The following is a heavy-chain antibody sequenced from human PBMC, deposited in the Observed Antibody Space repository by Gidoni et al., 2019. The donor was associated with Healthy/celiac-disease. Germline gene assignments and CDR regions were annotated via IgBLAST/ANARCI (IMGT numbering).Heavy chain of an antibody. CDR3: AKMGGEVAAAVLLGN. CDR2: ISGSGGST. Sequence: APGKGLEWVSAISGSGGSTYYADSVKGRFTISRDNSKNTLYLQMNSLRAEDTAVYYCAKMGGEVAAAVLLGNWGQGTLVTVSS. J-gene: IGHJ4*02. D-gene: IGHD6-13*01. V-gene: IGHV3-23*01.